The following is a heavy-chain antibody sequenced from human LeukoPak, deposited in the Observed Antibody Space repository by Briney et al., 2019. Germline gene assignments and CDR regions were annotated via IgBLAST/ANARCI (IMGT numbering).Heavy chain of an antibody. J-gene: IGHJ4*02. CDR1: GDSISSHY. Sequence: SETLSLTCTVSGDSISSHYWSWIRQPPGKGLEWIGYISYSGSTNYNPSLKSRVTISVDTSKIQFSLRLSSVTAADMAVYYCARDAVGASFDYWGQGTLVTVSS. V-gene: IGHV4-59*11. CDR2: ISYSGST. D-gene: IGHD1-26*01. CDR3: ARDAVGASFDY.